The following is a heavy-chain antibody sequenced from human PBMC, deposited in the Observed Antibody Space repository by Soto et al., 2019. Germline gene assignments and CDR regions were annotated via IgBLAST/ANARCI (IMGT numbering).Heavy chain of an antibody. CDR1: GGSISSSSYY. D-gene: IGHD3-3*01. Sequence: SETLSLTCTVSGGSISSSSYYWGWIRQPPGKGLEWIGSIYYSGSTYYNPSLKSRVTISVDTSKNQFSLKLSSVTAADTAVYYCARGGPLRFLAARGNNWFDPWGQGTLVTVSS. V-gene: IGHV4-39*01. CDR2: IYYSGST. J-gene: IGHJ5*02. CDR3: ARGGPLRFLAARGNNWFDP.